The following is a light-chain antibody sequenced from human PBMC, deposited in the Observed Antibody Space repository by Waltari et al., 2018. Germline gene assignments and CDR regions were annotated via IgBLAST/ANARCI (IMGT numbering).Light chain of an antibody. CDR1: QLEKKY. V-gene: IGLV3-1*01. Sequence: SSELTQAPSVSVSPGQTANITCSGDQLEKKYNAWSQQKQGQSPVLVIFQDRERPSGIPERFSGSNSGNTATLTISGTQVMDEADYYCQAWDGTTYVFGSGTRVSV. CDR2: QDR. CDR3: QAWDGTTYV. J-gene: IGLJ1*01.